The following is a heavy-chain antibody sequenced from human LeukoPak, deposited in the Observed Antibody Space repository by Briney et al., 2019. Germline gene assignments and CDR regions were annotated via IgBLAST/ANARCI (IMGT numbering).Heavy chain of an antibody. CDR2: INPNSGGT. CDR1: GYTFTGYY. D-gene: IGHD3-22*01. CDR3: ARGSPPRRNYDSRGYYSYYFDY. J-gene: IGHJ4*02. V-gene: IGHV1-2*02. Sequence: WASVKVSCKTSGYTFTGYYMHWVRQAPGQGLEWMGWINPNSGGTNYAQKFQGRVTMTTDTSTSTVYMELRSLRSDDTAVYYCARGSPPRRNYDSRGYYSYYFDYWGQGTLVTVSS.